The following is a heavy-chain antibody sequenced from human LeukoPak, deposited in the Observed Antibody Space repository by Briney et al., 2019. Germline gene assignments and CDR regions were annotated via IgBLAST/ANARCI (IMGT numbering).Heavy chain of an antibody. J-gene: IGHJ4*02. CDR3: ARDRWEPSPLPFD. D-gene: IGHD4-23*01. V-gene: IGHV4-61*02. CDR2: IYTSGST. CDR1: GGSISSGSYY. Sequence: PSEILSLTCTVSGGSISSGSYYWSWIRQPAGKGLEWIGRIYTSGSTNYNPSLKSRVTISVDTSKNQFSLKLSSVTAADTAVYYCARDRWEPSPLPFDWGQGTLVTVSS.